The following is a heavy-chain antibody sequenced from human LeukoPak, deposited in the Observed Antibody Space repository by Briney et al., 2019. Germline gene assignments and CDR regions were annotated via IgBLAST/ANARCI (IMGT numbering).Heavy chain of an antibody. J-gene: IGHJ6*03. CDR2: ISGSGGST. D-gene: IGHD2-2*02. Sequence: GGSLRLSCAASRFTFSSYAMSWVRQAPGKGLEWVSAISGSGGSTYYADSVKGRFTISRDNSKNTLYLQMNSLRAEDTAVYYCAKGSNSRYCSSTSCYTRHPYYYYYMDVWGKGTTVTVSS. CDR1: RFTFSSYA. CDR3: AKGSNSRYCSSTSCYTRHPYYYYYMDV. V-gene: IGHV3-23*01.